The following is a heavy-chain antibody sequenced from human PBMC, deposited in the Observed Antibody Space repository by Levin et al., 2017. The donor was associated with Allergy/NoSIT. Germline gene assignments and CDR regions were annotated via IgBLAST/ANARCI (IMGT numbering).Heavy chain of an antibody. D-gene: IGHD2-15*01. CDR3: ASGDCSGGSCYLAY. CDR2: IIPILGIA. V-gene: IGHV1-69*04. Sequence: KISCKASGGTFSSYAISWVRQAPGQGLEWMGRIIPILGIANYAQKFQGRVTITADKSTSTAYMELSSLRSEDTAVYYCASGDCSGGSCYLAYWGQGTLVTVSS. J-gene: IGHJ4*02. CDR1: GGTFSSYA.